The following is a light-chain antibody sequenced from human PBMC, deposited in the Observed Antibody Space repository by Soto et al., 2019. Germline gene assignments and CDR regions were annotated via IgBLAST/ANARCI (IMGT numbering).Light chain of an antibody. J-gene: IGKJ5*01. CDR2: GES. Sequence: EMVLTQSPGTLSLSPGERATLSWRGSQSVSSSYLAWYQQKTGQAPRLLIYGESSRATGIPDRFSGSGSGTDLNLTISRLEPEDFAVYYCQKYGSSLITCGQGTRLEIK. V-gene: IGKV3-20*01. CDR1: QSVSSSY. CDR3: QKYGSSLIT.